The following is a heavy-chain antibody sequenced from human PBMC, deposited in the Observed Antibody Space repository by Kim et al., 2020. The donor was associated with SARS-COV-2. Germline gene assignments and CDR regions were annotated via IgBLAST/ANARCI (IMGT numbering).Heavy chain of an antibody. V-gene: IGHV4-34*01. J-gene: IGHJ4*02. Sequence: SETLSLTCAVYGGSFSGYYWSWIRQPPGKGLEWIGEINHSGSTNYNPSLKSRVTISVDTSKNQFSLKLSSVTAADTAVYYCARGGGDYGGYYSDYWGQGTLVTVSS. CDR1: GGSFSGYY. D-gene: IGHD4-17*01. CDR2: INHSGST. CDR3: ARGGGDYGGYYSDY.